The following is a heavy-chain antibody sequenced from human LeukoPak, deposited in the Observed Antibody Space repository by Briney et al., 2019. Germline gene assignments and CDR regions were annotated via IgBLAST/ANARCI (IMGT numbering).Heavy chain of an antibody. J-gene: IGHJ4*02. CDR3: TTGSPGYCDY. CDR2: IKSKNDGGTT. CDR1: GFNFNHAW. V-gene: IGHV3-15*01. Sequence: GGSLRLSCAASGFNFNHAWMTWVRQAPGKGLEWVGRIKSKNDGGTTDYAAPVKGRFTISRDDSKNTLYLQMNSLKTEDTAVYYCTTGSPGYCDYWGQGTLVTVSS.